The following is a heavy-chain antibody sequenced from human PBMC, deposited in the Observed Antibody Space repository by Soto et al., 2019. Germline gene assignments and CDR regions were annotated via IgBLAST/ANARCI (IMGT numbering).Heavy chain of an antibody. CDR1: GFTFRNYN. V-gene: IGHV3-21*06. Sequence: EVQLVESGGGLVKAGGSLRLFSTASGFTFRNYNMNWVRQAPGKGLGWVSSISTGGAYMFYADSVKGRFTISRDNAQNSLFLQIDSPRAEDTAVYYCARDIASPGGDYFDSWGQGTLVTVSS. D-gene: IGHD2-21*01. J-gene: IGHJ4*02. CDR2: ISTGGAYM. CDR3: ARDIASPGGDYFDS.